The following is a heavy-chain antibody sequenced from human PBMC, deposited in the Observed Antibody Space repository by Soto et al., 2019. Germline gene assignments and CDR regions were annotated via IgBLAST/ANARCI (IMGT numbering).Heavy chain of an antibody. J-gene: IGHJ6*02. CDR1: GYTFTSYG. CDR2: ISAYNGNT. CDR3: ARTVAGMVGYYYYGMDV. D-gene: IGHD6-19*01. Sequence: QVQLVQSGAEVKKPGASVKVSCKASGYTFTSYGISWVRQAPGQGLEWMGWISAYNGNTNYAQKLQGRVTMTTDTSTSTAYMELRSLRSDDTAVYYSARTVAGMVGYYYYGMDVWGQGTTVTVSS. V-gene: IGHV1-18*04.